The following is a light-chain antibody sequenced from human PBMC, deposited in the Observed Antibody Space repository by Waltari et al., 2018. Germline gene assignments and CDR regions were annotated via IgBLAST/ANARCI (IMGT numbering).Light chain of an antibody. CDR1: PSTLAQTY. J-gene: IGLJ2*01. Sequence: QSMLTQPPSVSGTPGQRVTIFCSGSPSTLAQTYVSLYQQVPGATPNLLIYKNNQRPSVVPYLFSGSRSDTSATLAISGLRSEDEADYYCATWDDTLSGVVFGGGTKLTVL. V-gene: IGLV1-47*01. CDR3: ATWDDTLSGVV. CDR2: KNN.